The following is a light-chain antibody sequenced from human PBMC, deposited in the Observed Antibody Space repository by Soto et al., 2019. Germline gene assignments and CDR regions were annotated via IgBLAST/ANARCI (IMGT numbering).Light chain of an antibody. CDR1: QGISRA. CDR3: QHFNKYPST. J-gene: IGKJ5*01. V-gene: IGKV1D-13*01. Sequence: AIQLTQSPSSLSASVGDRVTITCRASQGISRALAWHQQLPGQAPKLLIYDASTLESGVPTRFSGSGSGTDFTLTINSLQPEDFATYYCQHFNKYPSTVGQGTRLEIK. CDR2: DAS.